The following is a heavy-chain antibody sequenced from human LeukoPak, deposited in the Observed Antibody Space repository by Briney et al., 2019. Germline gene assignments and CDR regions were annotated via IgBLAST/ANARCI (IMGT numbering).Heavy chain of an antibody. J-gene: IGHJ1*01. CDR3: AQGAYYYDRGYFQH. Sequence: GSLRLSCAASGFTVSSNYMSWVRQAPGKGLEWVSVIYSGGSTYYADSVKGRFTISRDNSKNTLYLQMNSLRAEDTAVYYCAQGAYYYDRGYFQHWGQGTLVTVSS. CDR1: GFTVSSNY. CDR2: IYSGGST. V-gene: IGHV3-53*01. D-gene: IGHD3-22*01.